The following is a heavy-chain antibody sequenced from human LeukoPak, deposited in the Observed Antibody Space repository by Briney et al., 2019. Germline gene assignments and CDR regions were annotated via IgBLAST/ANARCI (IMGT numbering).Heavy chain of an antibody. J-gene: IGHJ6*02. CDR2: ISGDGSKT. CDR1: GFTFSSYG. V-gene: IGHV3-23*01. Sequence: PGGSLRLSCAASGFTFSSYGMSWVRQAPGKGLEWVSGISGDGSKTYYAESVKGRFTISRDNSKNTLYLQMNSLRAEDTAVYYCARESDTLYYYYGMDVWGQGTTVTVSS. CDR3: ARESDTLYYYYGMDV.